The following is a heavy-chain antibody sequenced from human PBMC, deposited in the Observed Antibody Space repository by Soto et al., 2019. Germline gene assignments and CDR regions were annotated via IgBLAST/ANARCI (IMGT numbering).Heavy chain of an antibody. Sequence: PGGSLRLSCAAYGLTFSSYAMSWVRQAPGKGLEWVSAISGSGGSTYYADSVKGRFTISRDNSKNTLYLQMNSLRAEDTAVYYCANGPVATLGWGYYCGMDVWGQGTTVTVSS. J-gene: IGHJ6*02. CDR3: ANGPVATLGWGYYCGMDV. CDR2: ISGSGGST. CDR1: GLTFSSYA. D-gene: IGHD5-12*01. V-gene: IGHV3-23*01.